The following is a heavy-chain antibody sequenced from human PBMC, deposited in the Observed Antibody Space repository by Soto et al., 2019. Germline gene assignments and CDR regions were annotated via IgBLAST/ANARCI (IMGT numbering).Heavy chain of an antibody. D-gene: IGHD5-18*01. V-gene: IGHV1-18*01. J-gene: IGHJ4*02. CDR3: ARSRGGAAIAPINY. Sequence: ASVKVSCKASGYTFTSYGISWVRQAPGPGREWMGWISAYKGNTNYAQKLQGRVTMTTDTSTSTAYMELPSPRSDDTAVSYCARSRGGAAIAPINYWGQGTLVTVSS. CDR1: GYTFTSYG. CDR2: ISAYKGNT.